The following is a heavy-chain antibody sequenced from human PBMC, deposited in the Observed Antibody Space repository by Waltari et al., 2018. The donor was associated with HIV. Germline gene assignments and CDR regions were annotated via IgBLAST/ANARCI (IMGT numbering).Heavy chain of an antibody. CDR3: VKDSGRAADVFDL. V-gene: IGHV3-23*01. CDR2: IRGGDET. D-gene: IGHD3-10*01. CDR1: GFIFTDFA. J-gene: IGHJ3*01. Sequence: QLLESGGGLVEPGGSLRLSCAASGFIFTDFAMAWVRQAQGKGRGLVSAIRGGDETFYADAVKSRFTISRDNSKNTLYLQMNSLRADDAAVYYCVKDSGRAADVFDLWGQGTMVTVSS.